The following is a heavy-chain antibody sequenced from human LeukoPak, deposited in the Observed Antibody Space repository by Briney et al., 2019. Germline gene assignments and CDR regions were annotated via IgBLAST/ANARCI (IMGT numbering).Heavy chain of an antibody. CDR2: INPSGGTT. Sequence: ASVKVSCKAFGYSFTSYYMHGVRQAPGQGLEWMGIINPSGGTTSYAQRFQDRVTMTRDTSTSTVYMELSSLRSEDTAVYFCARVRGYSLFDYWGQGILVTVSS. D-gene: IGHD5-18*01. J-gene: IGHJ4*02. V-gene: IGHV1-46*01. CDR1: GYSFTSYY. CDR3: ARVRGYSLFDY.